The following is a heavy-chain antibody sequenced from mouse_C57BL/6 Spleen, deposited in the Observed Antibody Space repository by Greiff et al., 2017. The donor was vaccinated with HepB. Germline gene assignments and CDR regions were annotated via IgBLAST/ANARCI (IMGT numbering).Heavy chain of an antibody. V-gene: IGHV1-52*01. D-gene: IGHD2-4*01. J-gene: IGHJ3*01. CDR3: ASYYDYDGAWFAY. CDR2: IDPSDSET. Sequence: QVQLQQSGAELVRPGSSVKLSCKASGYTFTSYWMHWVKQRPIQGLEWIGNIDPSDSETHYNQKFKDKATLTVDKSSSTAYMQLSSLTSEDSAVYYCASYYDYDGAWFAYWGQGTLVTVSA. CDR1: GYTFTSYW.